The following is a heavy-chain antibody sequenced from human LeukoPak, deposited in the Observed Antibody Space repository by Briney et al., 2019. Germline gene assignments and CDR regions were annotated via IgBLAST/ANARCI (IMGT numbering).Heavy chain of an antibody. CDR3: AKRPRGNYLDPFDY. CDR2: ISGSGGST. V-gene: IGHV3-23*01. Sequence: GGSLRLSCAASGFTFSSYAMSWVRQAPGKGLEWVSGISGSGGSTYYADSVKGRFTISRDNSKNRLYLQMNSLRADDTAVYYCAKRPRGNYLDPFDYWGQGTLVTVSS. CDR1: GFTFSSYA. J-gene: IGHJ4*02. D-gene: IGHD3-10*01.